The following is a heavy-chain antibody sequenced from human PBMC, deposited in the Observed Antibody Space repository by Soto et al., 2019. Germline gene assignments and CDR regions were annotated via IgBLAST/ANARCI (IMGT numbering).Heavy chain of an antibody. V-gene: IGHV1-2*04. CDR3: ARGGDGVAGPLDY. D-gene: IGHD6-19*01. CDR1: GYTFTGYY. CDR2: INPNSGGT. Sequence: ASVKVSCKASGYTFTGYYMHWVRQAPGQGLEWMGWINPNSGGTNYAQKFQGWVTMTRDTSISTAYMELSRLRSDDTAVYYCARGGDGVAGPLDYWGQGTLVTVSS. J-gene: IGHJ4*02.